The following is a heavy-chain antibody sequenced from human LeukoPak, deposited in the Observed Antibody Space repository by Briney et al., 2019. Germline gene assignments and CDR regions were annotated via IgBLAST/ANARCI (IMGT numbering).Heavy chain of an antibody. CDR2: IKQDGSEK. J-gene: IGHJ6*02. CDR3: ARDLSRSTSVPYCDGMDV. CDR1: GFTFSTYW. V-gene: IGHV3-7*05. Sequence: GGSLRLSCAASGFTFSTYWMTWVRQAPGKGLEWVANIKQDGSEKYYVDSVKGRFTIPRDNAKNSLFLQMNSLRVEDTAVYYCARDLSRSTSVPYCDGMDVWGQGTTVTVSS. D-gene: IGHD2-2*01.